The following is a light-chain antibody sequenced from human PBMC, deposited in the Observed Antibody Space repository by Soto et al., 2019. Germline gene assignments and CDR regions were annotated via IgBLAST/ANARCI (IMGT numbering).Light chain of an antibody. CDR1: SRDVGAYDY. CDR3: CSYADGSIYF. J-gene: IGLJ1*01. CDR2: YVD. V-gene: IGLV2-14*03. Sequence: QSVVTQPASVSGSPGQSITISCTGTSRDVGAYDYVSWYLQYPDKAPQLLIYYVDHRPSGVSSRFSGSKSGNTASLTISGLQDEDEGDYYCCSYADGSIYFFGTGTKVTAL.